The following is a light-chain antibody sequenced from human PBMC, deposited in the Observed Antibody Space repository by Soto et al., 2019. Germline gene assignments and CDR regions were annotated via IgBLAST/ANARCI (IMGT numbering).Light chain of an antibody. J-gene: IGKJ1*01. V-gene: IGKV3-20*01. Sequence: EVVLTPAPGTLSLSPGERATLSCRASQSVSSSYLAWYQQQPGQAPRLLIYGASSRATGIPARFSGRGSGTDVTLTLSRLEPHSSAVYYLQQDGAVGQGTKVEI. CDR3: QQDGA. CDR2: GAS. CDR1: QSVSSSY.